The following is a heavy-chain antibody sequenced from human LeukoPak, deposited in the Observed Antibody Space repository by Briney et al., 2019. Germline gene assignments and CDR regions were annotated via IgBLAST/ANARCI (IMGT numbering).Heavy chain of an antibody. V-gene: IGHV3-33*06. D-gene: IGHD3-3*01. CDR3: AKDRGSFGVVILDY. CDR2: ICYDGSNQ. Sequence: PGRPLRLSCAASGFTFSSYGVHWVRQAPGKGLEWVAVICYDGSNQYYADSVKGRFTITRDNSKNTLYLQMNSLRAEETAVYHCAKDRGSFGVVILDYWGQGTLVTVSS. J-gene: IGHJ4*02. CDR1: GFTFSSYG.